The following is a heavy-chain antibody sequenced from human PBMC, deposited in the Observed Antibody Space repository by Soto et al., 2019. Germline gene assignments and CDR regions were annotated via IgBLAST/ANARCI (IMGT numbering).Heavy chain of an antibody. CDR2: ISYDGSNK. CDR1: GFTFSSYG. CDR3: AKELSGSYYGGYFDY. D-gene: IGHD1-26*01. Sequence: QVQLVESGGGVVQPGRSLRLSCAASGFTFSSYGMHWVRQAPGKGLEWVAVISYDGSNKYYADSVKGRFTISRDNSKNTLYLQMNSLSAEDTAVYYCAKELSGSYYGGYFDYWGQGTLVTVSS. J-gene: IGHJ4*02. V-gene: IGHV3-30*18.